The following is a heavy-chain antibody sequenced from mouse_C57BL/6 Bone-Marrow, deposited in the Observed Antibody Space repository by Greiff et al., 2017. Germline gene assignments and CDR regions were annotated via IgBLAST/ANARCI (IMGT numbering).Heavy chain of an antibody. CDR1: GFTFSSYG. D-gene: IGHD4-1*01. J-gene: IGHJ2*01. V-gene: IGHV5-6*02. Sequence: EVMLVESGGDLVKPGGSLKLSCAASGFTFSSYGLSWVRQTPDQRLEWVATISSGGSYTYYPDSVKGRFTISRDNAKNTRYLQMSSLKSEDTAMYTCASRAGTYFDYWGQGTTLTVSS. CDR3: ASRAGTYFDY. CDR2: ISSGGSYT.